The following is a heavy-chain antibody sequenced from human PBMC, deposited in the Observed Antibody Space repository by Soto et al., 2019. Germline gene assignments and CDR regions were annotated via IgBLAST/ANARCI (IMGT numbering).Heavy chain of an antibody. CDR3: ARDGPFISVAAPAFQYAMDV. Sequence: SLRLSCAASSFTFSSYWLSWVRQAPGKGLEWVATIKQDGSENYYVDSVKGRFTISRDNAKNSLYLQMSSLRADDTAVYYCARDGPFISVAAPAFQYAMDVWGQGTTVTVSS. CDR1: SFTFSSYW. CDR2: IKQDGSEN. D-gene: IGHD6-19*01. J-gene: IGHJ6*02. V-gene: IGHV3-7*03.